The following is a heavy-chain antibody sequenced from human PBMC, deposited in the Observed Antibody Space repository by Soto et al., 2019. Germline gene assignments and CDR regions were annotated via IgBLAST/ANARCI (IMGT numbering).Heavy chain of an antibody. V-gene: IGHV4-39*01. Sequence: SETLSLTCTVSGGSFSSSSYYWGWIRQPPGKGLEWIASIYYTGNTHYNPSLKSRVTISVDTSKNQFSLKLSSVAAADTAVYYCARILIIGTTRGSYFDYWGQGTLVTVSS. CDR3: ARILIIGTTRGSYFDY. D-gene: IGHD1-20*01. CDR2: IYYTGNT. CDR1: GGSFSSSSYY. J-gene: IGHJ4*02.